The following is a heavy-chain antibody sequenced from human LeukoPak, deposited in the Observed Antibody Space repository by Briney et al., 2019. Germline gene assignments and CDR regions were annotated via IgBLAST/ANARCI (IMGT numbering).Heavy chain of an antibody. J-gene: IGHJ4*02. CDR2: IIPIFGTA. CDR3: ARSRCASCYFDY. V-gene: IGHV1-69*05. Sequence: RASVKVSCKASGGTFSSYAISWVREAPGQGLEWMGGIIPIFGTANYVQKFQGRVTITTDESTSTAYMELSSLRSEDTAVYYCARSRCASCYFDYWGQGTLVTVSS. CDR1: GGTFSSYA. D-gene: IGHD2-2*01.